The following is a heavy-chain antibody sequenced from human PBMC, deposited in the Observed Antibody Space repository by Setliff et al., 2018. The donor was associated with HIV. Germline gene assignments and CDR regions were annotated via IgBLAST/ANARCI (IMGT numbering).Heavy chain of an antibody. Sequence: SETLSLTCSVSGGSISSSTYYWGWIRQPPGKGLEWIGDIFYTGSTYYNPSLKSRVAISIDTSENRFALRLSSMSAADTAVYYCARESGSAYYYYYMDVWGKGTTVTVSS. D-gene: IGHD1-26*01. V-gene: IGHV4-39*06. CDR2: IFYTGST. J-gene: IGHJ6*03. CDR3: ARESGSAYYYYYMDV. CDR1: GGSISSSTYY.